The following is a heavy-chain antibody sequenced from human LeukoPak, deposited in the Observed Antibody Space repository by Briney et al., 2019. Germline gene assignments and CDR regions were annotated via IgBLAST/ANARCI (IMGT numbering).Heavy chain of an antibody. V-gene: IGHV4-61*02. J-gene: IGHJ4*02. Sequence: PSETLSLTCTVPGGSISSGSYYWSWIRQPAGKGLEWIGRIYTSGSTNYNPSLKSRVTISVDTSKNQFSLKLSSVTAADTAVYYCARENNDFWSGYSDYWGQGTLVTVSS. CDR3: ARENNDFWSGYSDY. CDR2: IYTSGST. CDR1: GGSISSGSYY. D-gene: IGHD3-3*01.